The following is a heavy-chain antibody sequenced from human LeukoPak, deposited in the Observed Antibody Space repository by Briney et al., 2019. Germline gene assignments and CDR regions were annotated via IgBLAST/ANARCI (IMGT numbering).Heavy chain of an antibody. CDR2: IGSSSSYI. V-gene: IGHV3-21*01. CDR1: GFTFSSYS. J-gene: IGHJ4*02. CDR3: ARGYYYGSGTSLVDY. Sequence: GGSLRLSCAASGFTFSSYSMNWVRQAPGKGLEWVSIIGSSSSYIYYADSVKGRFTISRDDAKNSLYLQINSLRAEDTAVYYCARGYYYGSGTSLVDYWGQGILVTVSS. D-gene: IGHD3-10*01.